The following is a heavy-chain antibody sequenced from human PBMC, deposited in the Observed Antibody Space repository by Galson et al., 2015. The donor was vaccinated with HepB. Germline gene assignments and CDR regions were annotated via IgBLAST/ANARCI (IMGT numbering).Heavy chain of an antibody. CDR3: ARALDTHLGELSLGFDY. Sequence: SVKVSCKASGGTFSSYAISWVRQAPGQGLEWMGGIIPTFGTANYAQKFQGRVTITADESTSTAYMELSSLRSEDTAVYYCARALDTHLGELSLGFDYWGQGSLAIVSS. CDR1: GGTFSSYA. J-gene: IGHJ4*02. D-gene: IGHD3-16*02. CDR2: IIPTFGTA. V-gene: IGHV1-69*13.